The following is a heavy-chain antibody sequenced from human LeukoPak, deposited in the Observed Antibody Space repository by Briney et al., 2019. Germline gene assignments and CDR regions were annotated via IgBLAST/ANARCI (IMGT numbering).Heavy chain of an antibody. J-gene: IGHJ4*02. D-gene: IGHD6-13*01. CDR3: ARVGGAAADHDY. Sequence: ASVKVSCKASGYTFTSYDINWVRQATGQGLEWMGWMNPNSGNTGYAQKFQGRVTMTRNTSKSTAYMELSSLRSEDTAVYYCARVGGAAADHDYWGQGTLVTVSS. CDR1: GYTFTSYD. V-gene: IGHV1-8*01. CDR2: MNPNSGNT.